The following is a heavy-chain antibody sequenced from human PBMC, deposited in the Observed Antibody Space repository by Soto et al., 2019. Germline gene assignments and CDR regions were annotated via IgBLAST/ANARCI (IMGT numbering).Heavy chain of an antibody. D-gene: IGHD3-10*01. CDR1: GGSISSYY. Sequence: SETLSLTCTVSGGSISSYYWSWIRQPPGKGLEWIGYIHHSGSTNYNPSRKSRVTISVDTSKNQFSLKRSSVTAADTAVYYCARHLGVRRVIIGPDYYYGMDVWGQGTTVTVSS. J-gene: IGHJ6*02. CDR2: IHHSGST. V-gene: IGHV4-59*01. CDR3: ARHLGVRRVIIGPDYYYGMDV.